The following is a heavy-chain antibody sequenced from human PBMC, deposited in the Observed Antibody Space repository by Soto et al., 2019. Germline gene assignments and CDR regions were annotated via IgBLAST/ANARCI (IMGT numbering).Heavy chain of an antibody. D-gene: IGHD3-22*01. Sequence: GGSLRLSCAASGFTFSSYSMNWVRQAPGKGLEWVSSISSSSSYIYYADSVKGRFTISRDNAKNSLYLQMNSLGAEDTAVYYCARAPYYYDSSGYWAYWGQGTLVTVSS. CDR1: GFTFSSYS. CDR2: ISSSSSYI. CDR3: ARAPYYYDSSGYWAY. J-gene: IGHJ4*02. V-gene: IGHV3-21*01.